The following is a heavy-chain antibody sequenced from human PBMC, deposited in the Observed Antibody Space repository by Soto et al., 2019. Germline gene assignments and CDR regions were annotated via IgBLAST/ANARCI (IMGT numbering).Heavy chain of an antibody. J-gene: IGHJ4*02. Sequence: ASVKVSCKASGYTFTSYYMHWVRQAPGQGLEWMGIINPSGGSTSYAQKFQGRVTMTRDTSTSTVYMELSSLRSEDTAVYYCARAGLYDILTGYLYYFDYWGQGALVTVSS. CDR3: ARAGLYDILTGYLYYFDY. CDR1: GYTFTSYY. CDR2: INPSGGST. D-gene: IGHD3-9*01. V-gene: IGHV1-46*03.